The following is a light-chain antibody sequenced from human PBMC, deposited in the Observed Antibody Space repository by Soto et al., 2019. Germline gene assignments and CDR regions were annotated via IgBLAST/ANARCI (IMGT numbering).Light chain of an antibody. CDR1: SGDVGNFNL. V-gene: IGLV2-23*02. Sequence: QSALTQPASVSGSPGQSITISCTGTSGDVGNFNLVSWYQQHPGEAPNLVIYEVTKRPSGVSYRFSGSKSGNTASLTISGIQAEDEADYYCCSYAGGSIYVLFGGGTKVTVL. CDR2: EVT. CDR3: CSYAGGSIYVL. J-gene: IGLJ2*01.